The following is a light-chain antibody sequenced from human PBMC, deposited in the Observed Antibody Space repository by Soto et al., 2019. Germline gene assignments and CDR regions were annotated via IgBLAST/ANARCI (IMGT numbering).Light chain of an antibody. CDR2: EVS. V-gene: IGLV2-14*01. CDR3: RSHTTSSTWV. Sequence: QSALTQPASVSGSPGQSITISCTGTSSDVGAYNFVSWYQQHPGKAPKLLMFEVSNRPSGVSNRFSGSKSGNTASLTISGLQAEDEADYDCRSHTTSSTWVFGGGTKVTVL. CDR1: SSDVGAYNF. J-gene: IGLJ3*02.